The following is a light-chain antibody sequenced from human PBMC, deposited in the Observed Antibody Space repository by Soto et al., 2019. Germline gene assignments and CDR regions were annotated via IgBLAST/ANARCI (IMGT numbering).Light chain of an antibody. CDR3: QQSYSTPPYT. V-gene: IGKV1-39*01. CDR1: QSISNY. J-gene: IGKJ2*01. Sequence: DIQMTQSPSSLSASVGDRVTITCRASQSISNYLNWYQQKPGQAPKLLIYATSNLQRGVPSRFSGSGSGTDFALTISSLQPEDFATYYWQQSYSTPPYTFGQGTNLEIK. CDR2: ATS.